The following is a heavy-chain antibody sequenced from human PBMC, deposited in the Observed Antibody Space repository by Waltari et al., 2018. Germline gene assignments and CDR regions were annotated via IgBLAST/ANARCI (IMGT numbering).Heavy chain of an antibody. V-gene: IGHV3-48*04. CDR3: ARTRASDY. Sequence: VRQAPGKGLEWVSYISSSSSTVYYADSVKGRFTISRDNAKNSLYLQMNRLRAEDTAVYYCARTRASDYWGQGTLVTVSS. CDR2: ISSSSSTV. J-gene: IGHJ4*02.